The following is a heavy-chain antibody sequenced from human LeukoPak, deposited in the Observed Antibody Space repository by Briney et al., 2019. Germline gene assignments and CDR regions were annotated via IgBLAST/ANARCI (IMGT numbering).Heavy chain of an antibody. J-gene: IGHJ2*01. D-gene: IGHD3-22*01. V-gene: IGHV1-8*01. Sequence: ASVKVSCKASGYTFTSYDINWVRQATGRGLEWMGWMNPNSGNTGYAQKFQGRVTMTRNTSISTAYMELSSLRSEDTAVYYCARGPYYYDSTGYWYFDLWGRGTLVTVSS. CDR1: GYTFTSYD. CDR2: MNPNSGNT. CDR3: ARGPYYYDSTGYWYFDL.